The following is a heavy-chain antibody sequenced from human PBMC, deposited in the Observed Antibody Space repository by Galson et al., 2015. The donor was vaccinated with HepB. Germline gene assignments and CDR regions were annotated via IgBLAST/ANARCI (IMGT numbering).Heavy chain of an antibody. J-gene: IGHJ4*02. CDR3: ADTVGDGYNF. V-gene: IGHV3-30-3*01. CDR1: GFTFSSYA. CDR2: ISYDGSNK. D-gene: IGHD5-24*01. Sequence: SLRLSCAASGFTFSSYAMHWVRQAPGKGLEWVAVISYDGSNKYYADSVKGRFTISRDNSKNTLYLQMNSLRAEDTAVYYCADTVGDGYNFGGQGTLVTVSS.